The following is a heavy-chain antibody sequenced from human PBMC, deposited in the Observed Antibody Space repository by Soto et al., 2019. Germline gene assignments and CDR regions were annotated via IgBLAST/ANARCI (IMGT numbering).Heavy chain of an antibody. CDR2: IIPIVGTA. Sequence: QVQLVQSGAEVKKPGSSVKVSCKASGGTFSSYAISWVRQAPGPRLEWMGGIIPIVGTANYAQKFQGRVTITADESTSTAYMELSSLRSEDTAVYYCLRVHNPSYPHCFDPWGQGTLVTVSS. V-gene: IGHV1-69*01. CDR1: GGTFSSYA. CDR3: LRVHNPSYPHCFDP. D-gene: IGHD1-26*01. J-gene: IGHJ5*02.